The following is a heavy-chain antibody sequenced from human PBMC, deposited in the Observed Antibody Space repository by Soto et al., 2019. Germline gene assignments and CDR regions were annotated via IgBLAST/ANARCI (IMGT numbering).Heavy chain of an antibody. J-gene: IGHJ5*02. V-gene: IGHV4-39*01. D-gene: IGHD2-8*01. CDR2: IYYSGST. Sequence: QLQLQESGPGLVKPSETLSLTCTVSGGSISSSSYYWGWIRQPPGKGLEWIGSIYYSGSTYYNPSLKSRVTISVDTSKNQFSLKLSSVTAADTAVYYCARGNIVLMDPNWFDPWGQGTLVTVSS. CDR1: GGSISSSSYY. CDR3: ARGNIVLMDPNWFDP.